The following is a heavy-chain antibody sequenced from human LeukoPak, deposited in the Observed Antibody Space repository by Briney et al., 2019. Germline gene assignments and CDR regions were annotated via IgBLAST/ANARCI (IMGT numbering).Heavy chain of an antibody. V-gene: IGHV4-59*01. CDR1: GGSISSYY. J-gene: IGHJ4*02. CDR2: IYYSGST. Sequence: SETLSLTCTVSGGSISSYYWSWIRQPPGKGLEWIGYIYYSGSTNYNPSLKSRVTISVDTSKNQFSLKLSSVTAADPAVYYCARASPGGHFDYWGQGTLVTVSS. CDR3: ARASPGGHFDY.